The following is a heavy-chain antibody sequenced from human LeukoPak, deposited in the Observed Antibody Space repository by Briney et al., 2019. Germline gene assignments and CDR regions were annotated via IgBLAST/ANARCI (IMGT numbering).Heavy chain of an antibody. V-gene: IGHV3-33*01. CDR2: IWYDGSNK. D-gene: IGHD3-10*02. J-gene: IGHJ4*02. Sequence: PGGSLRLSCAASGFTFSSYGMHWVRQAPGKGLEWVAVIWYDGSNKYYADSVKGRFTITRDNSKNTLYLQMNSLRAEDTAVYYCARDLYSGSYRTTGGDYWGQGTLVTVSS. CDR1: GFTFSSYG. CDR3: ARDLYSGSYRTTGGDY.